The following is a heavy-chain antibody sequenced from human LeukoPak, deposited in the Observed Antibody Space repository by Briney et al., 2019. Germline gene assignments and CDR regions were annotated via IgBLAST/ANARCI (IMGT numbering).Heavy chain of an antibody. V-gene: IGHV3-21*04. CDR1: GFTFSSYS. J-gene: IGHJ4*02. Sequence: GGSLRLSCAASGFTFSSYSMNWVRQAPGKGLEWVSSISSSSSYIYYADSVKGRFTISRDNAKNSLYLQMNSLRAEDTALYYCAKDIGGTFDYWGQGTLVTVSS. CDR3: AKDIGGTFDY. CDR2: ISSSSSYI. D-gene: IGHD5-12*01.